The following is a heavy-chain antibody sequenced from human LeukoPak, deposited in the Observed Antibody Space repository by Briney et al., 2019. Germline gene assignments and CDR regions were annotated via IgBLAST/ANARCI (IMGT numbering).Heavy chain of an antibody. CDR2: INHSGSA. CDR3: ARARRDSGFYKVDY. CDR1: GGSLSGSY. J-gene: IGHJ4*02. D-gene: IGHD3-3*01. V-gene: IGHV4-34*01. Sequence: SETLSLTCAVYGGSLSGSYWSWIRQPPGKGLEWIGEINHSGSANCNPSLKSRVTLSIDKSKNQFSLNLNSMTSADTAVYYCARARRDSGFYKVDYWGQGTLVTVSS.